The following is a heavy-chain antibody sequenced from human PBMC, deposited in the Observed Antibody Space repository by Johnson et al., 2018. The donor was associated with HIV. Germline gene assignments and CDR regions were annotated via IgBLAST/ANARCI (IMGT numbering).Heavy chain of an antibody. CDR2: ISYDGSSK. D-gene: IGHD3-9*01. CDR1: GFTFSSYT. V-gene: IGHV3-30-3*01. Sequence: QVQVVESGGGVVQPGRSLRLSCAASGFTFSSYTMHWVRHVPDKGLEWVALISYDGSSKYYADSVKGRFTISRDNSKNTLYLQMNSLRAEDTAVYYCARITKFGPILSDAFAFWGPGTIVTVSS. J-gene: IGHJ3*01. CDR3: ARITKFGPILSDAFAF.